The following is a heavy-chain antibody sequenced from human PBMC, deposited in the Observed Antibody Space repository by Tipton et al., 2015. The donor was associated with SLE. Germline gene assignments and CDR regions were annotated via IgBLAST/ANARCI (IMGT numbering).Heavy chain of an antibody. CDR2: ISSDGSNR. CDR3: AIEGIVVAFDAFDI. Sequence: SLRLSCADSGFTFNSYDMHWVRQAPGKGLGWVAVISSDGSNRYYADSVKGRFTISRDNSNNTLYLHMSSLRVEDTAVYYCAIEGIVVAFDAFDIWGQGTMVTVSS. J-gene: IGHJ3*02. CDR1: GFTFNSYD. D-gene: IGHD2-15*01. V-gene: IGHV3-30*03.